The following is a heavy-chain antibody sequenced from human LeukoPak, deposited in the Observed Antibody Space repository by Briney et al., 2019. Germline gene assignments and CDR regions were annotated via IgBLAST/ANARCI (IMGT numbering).Heavy chain of an antibody. CDR1: GFTISSNY. CDR2: IYTGGST. Sequence: QFGGSLRLSCAASGFTISSNYMSWVRQAPGKGLEWVSVIYTGGSTYYADSVKGRFTISRDISKNTLYLQMNNLRAEDTAVYYCARVNRYYGSGTYYHDAFDVWGRGTMVTVSS. D-gene: IGHD3-10*01. V-gene: IGHV3-66*01. J-gene: IGHJ3*01. CDR3: ARVNRYYGSGTYYHDAFDV.